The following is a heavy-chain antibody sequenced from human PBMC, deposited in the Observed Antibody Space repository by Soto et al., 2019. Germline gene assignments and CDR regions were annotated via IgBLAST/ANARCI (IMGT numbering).Heavy chain of an antibody. J-gene: IGHJ5*02. CDR2: ISWNSGSI. CDR1: GFTFDDYA. V-gene: IGHV3-9*01. Sequence: SLRLSCAASGFTFDDYAMHWVRQAPGKGLEWVSGISWNSGSIGYADSVKGRFTISRDNAKNSLYLQMNSLRAEDTALYYCAKDIVRGTGNYFTYWFDPWGQGTLVTVSS. CDR3: AKDIVRGTGNYFTYWFDP. D-gene: IGHD4-4*01.